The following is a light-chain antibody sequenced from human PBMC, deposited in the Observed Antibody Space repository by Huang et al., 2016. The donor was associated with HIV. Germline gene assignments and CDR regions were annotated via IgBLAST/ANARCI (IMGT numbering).Light chain of an antibody. Sequence: EIVMTQSSDTRSLSPGERATLSCRASQSVSSNLAWYQQKPGQAPKLLIYGASTRATGIPARFRGSGSGTEFTLTISSLQSEDFAVYYCQQYNNWPLTFGGGTKVEIK. CDR2: GAS. J-gene: IGKJ4*01. V-gene: IGKV3-15*01. CDR1: QSVSSN. CDR3: QQYNNWPLT.